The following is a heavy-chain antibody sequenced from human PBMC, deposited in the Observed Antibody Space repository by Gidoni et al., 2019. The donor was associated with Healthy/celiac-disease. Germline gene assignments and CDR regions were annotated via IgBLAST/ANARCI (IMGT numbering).Heavy chain of an antibody. D-gene: IGHD2-15*01. J-gene: IGHJ5*02. CDR3: AREERYCSGGSCRNWFDP. V-gene: IGHV1-69*01. Sequence: QVQLVQSGAEVKKPGSSVKVSCKASGGTFSRYAISWVRQAPGQGLEWMGGIIPIFGTANYAQKFQGRVTITADESTSTAYMELSSLRSEDTAVYYCAREERYCSGGSCRNWFDPWGQGTLVTVSS. CDR2: IIPIFGTA. CDR1: GGTFSRYA.